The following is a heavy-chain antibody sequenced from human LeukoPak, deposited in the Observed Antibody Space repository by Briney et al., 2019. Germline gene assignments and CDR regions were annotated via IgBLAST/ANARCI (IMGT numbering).Heavy chain of an antibody. Sequence: PGGSLRLSCAASGFTFSSYGMHWVRQAPGKGLEWVAVIWYDGSNKYYADSVKGRFTISRDNSKNTLYLQMNSLRAEDTAVYYCAREGGLTGFDYWGQGTLVTVSS. CDR3: AREGGLTGFDY. CDR2: IWYDGSNK. V-gene: IGHV3-33*01. D-gene: IGHD1-14*01. J-gene: IGHJ4*02. CDR1: GFTFSSYG.